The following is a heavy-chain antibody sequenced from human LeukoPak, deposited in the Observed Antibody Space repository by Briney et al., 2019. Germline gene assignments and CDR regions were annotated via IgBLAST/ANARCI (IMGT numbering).Heavy chain of an antibody. J-gene: IGHJ2*01. CDR2: TYYRSKWYN. Sequence: SQTLSLTCAISGDSVSSNSAAWNWIRQSPSRGLEWLGRTYYRSKWYNDYAVSVKSRITINPDTSKNQFSLQLNSVTPEDTAVYYCARDSPLTTVTTFPYWYFDLWGRGNLVTVSS. CDR3: ARDSPLTTVTTFPYWYFDL. CDR1: GDSVSSNSAA. D-gene: IGHD4-17*01. V-gene: IGHV6-1*01.